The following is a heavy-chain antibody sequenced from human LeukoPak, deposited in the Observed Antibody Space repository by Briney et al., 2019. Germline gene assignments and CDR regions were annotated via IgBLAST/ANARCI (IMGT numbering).Heavy chain of an antibody. CDR2: ISWDGGST. D-gene: IGHD5-18*01. CDR1: GFTFDDYT. J-gene: IGHJ4*02. V-gene: IGHV3-43*01. Sequence: SGGSLRLSCAASGFTFDDYTMHWVRQAPGKGLEWVSLISWDGGSTYYADSVKGRFTISRDNSKNSLYLQMNSLRTEDTALYYCAKDIGVRGYSYGLPDYWGQGTLVTVSS. CDR3: AKDIGVRGYSYGLPDY.